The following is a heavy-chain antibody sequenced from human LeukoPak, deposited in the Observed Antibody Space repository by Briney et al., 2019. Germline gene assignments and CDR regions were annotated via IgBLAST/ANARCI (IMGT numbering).Heavy chain of an antibody. CDR3: AKDRDYYDSSGPPNY. CDR1: GFTFSSYG. CDR2: IRYDGSNK. J-gene: IGHJ4*02. V-gene: IGHV3-30*02. D-gene: IGHD3-22*01. Sequence: PGGSLRLSCAASGFTFSSYGMHWVRQAPGKGLEWVAFIRYDGSNKYYADSVKSRFTISRDNSKNTLYLQMNSLRAEDTAVYYCAKDRDYYDSSGPPNYWGQGTLVTVSS.